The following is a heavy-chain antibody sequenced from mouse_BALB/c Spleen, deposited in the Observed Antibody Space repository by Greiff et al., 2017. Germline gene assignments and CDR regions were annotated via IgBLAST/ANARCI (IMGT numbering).Heavy chain of an antibody. CDR2: IDPSDSYT. CDR1: GYTFTSYW. D-gene: IGHD1-1*01. J-gene: IGHJ4*01. CDR3: TCTVEGAMDY. V-gene: IGHV1S127*01. Sequence: QVQLQQPGAELVKPGASVKMSCKASGYTFTSYWMHWVKQRPGQGLEWIGVIDPSDSYTSYNQKFKGKATLTVDTSSSTAYMQLSSLTSEDSAVYYCTCTVEGAMDYWGQGTAVTVSS.